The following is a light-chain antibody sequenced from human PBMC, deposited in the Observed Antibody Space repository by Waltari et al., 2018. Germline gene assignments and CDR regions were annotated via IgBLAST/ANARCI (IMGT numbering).Light chain of an antibody. CDR3: QQYNNWPPIT. Sequence: ATLSCRASQSVSNSLAWYQHRPGRAPRLLIHSASTRAPGIPARFSGSGSETEFTLTISNLQSEDFALYYCQQYNNWPPITFGQGTRLEIK. J-gene: IGKJ5*01. CDR2: SAS. CDR1: QSVSNS. V-gene: IGKV3D-15*01.